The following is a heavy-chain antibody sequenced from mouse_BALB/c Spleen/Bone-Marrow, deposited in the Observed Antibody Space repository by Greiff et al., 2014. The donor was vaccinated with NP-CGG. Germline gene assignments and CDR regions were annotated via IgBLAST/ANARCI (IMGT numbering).Heavy chain of an antibody. CDR3: ARGGYDTSIFAY. CDR1: GYTFSSYW. Sequence: VQLQQSGAELMKPGASVKISCKATGYTFSSYWIEWVNQRPGHGLEWIGEILPGSGTTHYNEKFKDKATFTADTSSNTAYMQLSSLTSEDSAAYYCARGGYDTSIFAYWGQGTLVTVSA. D-gene: IGHD2-3*01. J-gene: IGHJ3*01. CDR2: ILPGSGTT. V-gene: IGHV1-9*01.